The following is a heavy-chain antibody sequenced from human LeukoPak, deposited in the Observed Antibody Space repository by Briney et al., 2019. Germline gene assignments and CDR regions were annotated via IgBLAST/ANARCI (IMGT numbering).Heavy chain of an antibody. CDR1: GGSISSGSYY. Sequence: PSEALSLTCTVSGGSISSGSYYWSWIRQPAGKGLEWIGRIYTSGSTNYNPSLKSRVTISVDTSKNQFSLKLSSVTAADTAVYYCARGPHSSSWYADAFDIWGHGTMVTVSS. J-gene: IGHJ3*02. V-gene: IGHV4-61*02. CDR2: IYTSGST. D-gene: IGHD6-13*01. CDR3: ARGPHSSSWYADAFDI.